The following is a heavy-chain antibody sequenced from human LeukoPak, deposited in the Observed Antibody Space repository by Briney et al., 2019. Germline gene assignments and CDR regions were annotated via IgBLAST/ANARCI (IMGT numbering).Heavy chain of an antibody. CDR2: IYTSGST. Sequence: SETLSLTCTVSGGSISSGSYYWSWIRQPAGKGLEWIGRIYTSGSTNYNPSLKSRVTISVYTSKNQFSLKLSSVTAADTAVYYCARDKSSSPHYYYYYMDVWGKGTTVTVSS. CDR3: ARDKSSSPHYYYYYMDV. CDR1: GGSISSGSYY. J-gene: IGHJ6*03. D-gene: IGHD6-13*01. V-gene: IGHV4-61*02.